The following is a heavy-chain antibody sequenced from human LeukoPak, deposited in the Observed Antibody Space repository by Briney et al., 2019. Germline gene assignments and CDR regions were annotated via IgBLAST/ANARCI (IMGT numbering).Heavy chain of an antibody. J-gene: IGHJ4*02. CDR3: AKDTGITPSGISGVFDF. V-gene: IGHV3-43*02. D-gene: IGHD6-13*01. Sequence: GGSLRLSCAASGFSFDDYAMHWVRQAPGKGLEWVSLISGDGDSTYYADSVKGRFTISRDNSKDSLYLQMNSLRTEDTALYYCAKDTGITPSGISGVFDFWGQGTLVTVSS. CDR2: ISGDGDST. CDR1: GFSFDDYA.